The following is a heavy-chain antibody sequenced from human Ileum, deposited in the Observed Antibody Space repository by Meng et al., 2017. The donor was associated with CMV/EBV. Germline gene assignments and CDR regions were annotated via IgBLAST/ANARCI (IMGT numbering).Heavy chain of an antibody. Sequence: SETLSLTCSVSGDSITSGDYDWSWTRQPPGNGLEWIGYIYSSGTAYYNTSLKTAISIDTSKNQFSLRLTSVTAANTAVYSCAREVGYDRRYFDDWGQGITVTVSS. CDR1: GDSITSGDYD. V-gene: IGHV4-30-4*08. CDR3: AREVGYDRRYFDD. D-gene: IGHD5-12*01. CDR2: IYSSGTA. J-gene: IGHJ4*01.